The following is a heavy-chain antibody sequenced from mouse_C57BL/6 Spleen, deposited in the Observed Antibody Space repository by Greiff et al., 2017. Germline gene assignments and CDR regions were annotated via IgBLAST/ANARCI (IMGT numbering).Heavy chain of an antibody. J-gene: IGHJ4*01. CDR1: GFTFSDYG. V-gene: IGHV5-17*01. Sequence: EVKLQESGGGLVKPGGSLKLSCAASGFTFSDYGMHWVRQAPEKGLEWVAYISSGSSTIYYADTVKGRFTISRDNAKNTLLLQMPSLRSEDTAMYYCARERYYGSFYAMDYWGQGTSVTVSS. CDR3: ARERYYGSFYAMDY. CDR2: ISSGSSTI. D-gene: IGHD1-1*01.